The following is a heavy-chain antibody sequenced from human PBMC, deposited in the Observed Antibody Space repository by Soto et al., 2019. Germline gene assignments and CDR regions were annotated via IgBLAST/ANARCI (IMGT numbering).Heavy chain of an antibody. CDR1: GFTFSTYS. V-gene: IGHV3-48*02. D-gene: IGHD5-18*01. Sequence: EVQLVESGGGLVQPGGSLRLSCAASGFTFSTYSMNWVRQAPGKGLEWISYISSSSRTIYYADSVKGRFTIPRDNAKNSLYLQMNSLRDGDTAVYYCVRNYRYGLDYWGQGTLVTVSP. CDR3: VRNYRYGLDY. J-gene: IGHJ4*02. CDR2: ISSSSRTI.